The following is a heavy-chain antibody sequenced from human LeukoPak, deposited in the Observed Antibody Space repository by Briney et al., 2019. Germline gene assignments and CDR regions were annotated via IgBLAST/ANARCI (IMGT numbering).Heavy chain of an antibody. V-gene: IGHV1-69*13. CDR2: IIPIFGTA. Sequence: SVKVSCKASGGTFSIYAISWVRQAPGQGLGWMGGIIPIFGTANYAQKFQGRVTITADESTSTAYMELSSLRSEDTAVYYCARSHADSPYSSSWYENWFDPWGQGTLVTVSS. CDR1: GGTFSIYA. D-gene: IGHD6-13*01. CDR3: ARSHADSPYSSSWYENWFDP. J-gene: IGHJ5*02.